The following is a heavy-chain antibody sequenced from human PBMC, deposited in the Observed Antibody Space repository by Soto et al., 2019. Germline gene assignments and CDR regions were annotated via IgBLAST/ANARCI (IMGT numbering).Heavy chain of an antibody. D-gene: IGHD4-4*01. J-gene: IGHJ6*03. CDR1: GYSFTSYW. CDR3: ARHLHPTIVTTRKGRGYYYYYMDV. Sequence: PGESLKISCKGSGYSFTSYWIGWVRQMPGKGLEWMGIIYPGDSDTRNSPSFQGQVTISADKSISTAYLQWSSLKASDTAMYYCARHLHPTIVTTRKGRGYYYYYMDVWGKGTTVTVSS. V-gene: IGHV5-51*01. CDR2: IYPGDSDT.